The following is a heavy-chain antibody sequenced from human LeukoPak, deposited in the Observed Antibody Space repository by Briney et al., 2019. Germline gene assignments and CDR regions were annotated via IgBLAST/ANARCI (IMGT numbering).Heavy chain of an antibody. D-gene: IGHD4-17*01. CDR3: ARATVTGDYYYMDV. CDR1: GGSISSYY. CDR2: IYYSGRT. Sequence: PSETLSLTCTVSGGSISSYYWSWIRQPPGKGLEWIGYIYYSGRTNYNPSLKSRVSISVDTSKNQFFLKLSSVTAADTAVYYCARATVTGDYYYMDVWGKGTTVTVSS. V-gene: IGHV4-59*01. J-gene: IGHJ6*03.